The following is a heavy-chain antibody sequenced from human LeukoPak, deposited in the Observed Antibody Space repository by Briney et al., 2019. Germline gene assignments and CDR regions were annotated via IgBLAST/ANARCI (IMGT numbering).Heavy chain of an antibody. Sequence: PGGSLRLSCAASGFSFSSYAMSWVRQAPGKGLERVSAISGSGGSTYYADSVKGRFTISRDNSKNTLYLQTNSLRAEDTAVYYCAKDRQLFSSSWYVGDYWGQGTLVTVSS. CDR2: ISGSGGST. D-gene: IGHD6-13*01. CDR1: GFSFSSYA. J-gene: IGHJ4*02. CDR3: AKDRQLFSSSWYVGDY. V-gene: IGHV3-23*01.